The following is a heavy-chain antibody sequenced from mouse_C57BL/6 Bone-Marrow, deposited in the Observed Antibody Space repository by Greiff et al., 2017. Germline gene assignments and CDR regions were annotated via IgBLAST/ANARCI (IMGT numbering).Heavy chain of an antibody. CDR1: GFTFTDYY. V-gene: IGHV7-3*01. Sequence: EVMLVESGGGLVQPGGSLSLSCAASGFTFTDYYMSWVRQPPGKALEWLGFIRNKANGYTTEYSASVKGRFTISRDNSQSILYLQMNALRAEDSATYYCARHYGSSYVGYFDVWGTGTTVTVSS. CDR3: ARHYGSSYVGYFDV. CDR2: IRNKANGYTT. J-gene: IGHJ1*03. D-gene: IGHD1-1*01.